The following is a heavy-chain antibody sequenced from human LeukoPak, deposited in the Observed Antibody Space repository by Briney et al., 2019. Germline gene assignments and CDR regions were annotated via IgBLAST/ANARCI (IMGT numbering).Heavy chain of an antibody. J-gene: IGHJ4*02. V-gene: IGHV3-7*01. Sequence: PGGSRRLSCVASGFSFSTSWMTWVRQAPGKGLEWVANIRKDGGEIYYVDSVKGRFTISRDNTKNSLYLQLNSLRVEDTAVYYCARDGDSWNDFDHWGQGTLVTVSS. D-gene: IGHD1-1*01. CDR2: IRKDGGEI. CDR3: ARDGDSWNDFDH. CDR1: GFSFSTSW.